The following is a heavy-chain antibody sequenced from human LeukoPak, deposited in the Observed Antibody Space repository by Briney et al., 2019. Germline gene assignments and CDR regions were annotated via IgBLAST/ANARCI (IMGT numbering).Heavy chain of an antibody. Sequence: SETLSLTCTVSGDSMATYFWSWIRRPPGQGLEWIGFSYYNGNTDYSPSLKSRVTMSVDTSKNQLSLKLTSVTAADTAVYFCARLSGYDGGFGPWGQGTLVTVSS. D-gene: IGHD5-12*01. CDR3: ARLSGYDGGFGP. CDR1: GDSMATYF. CDR2: SYYNGNT. V-gene: IGHV4-59*08. J-gene: IGHJ5*02.